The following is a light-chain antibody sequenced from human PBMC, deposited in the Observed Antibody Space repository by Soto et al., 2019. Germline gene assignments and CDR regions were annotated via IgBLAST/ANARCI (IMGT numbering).Light chain of an antibody. CDR3: QSFDSTLRASI. CDR1: GSNIGAGYD. J-gene: IGLJ2*01. CDR2: GNT. V-gene: IGLV1-40*01. Sequence: QSVLTQPPSMSGAPGQRVTISCSGSGSNIGAGYDVHWYKQFPGAAPQVVLYGNTNRPSGVPDRFSASKSGTYASLAITGLQADDEADYYCQSFDSTLRASIFGGGTKLTVL.